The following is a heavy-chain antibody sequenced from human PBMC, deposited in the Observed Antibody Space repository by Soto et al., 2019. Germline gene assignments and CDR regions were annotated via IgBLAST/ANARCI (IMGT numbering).Heavy chain of an antibody. CDR1: GGLFSSFA. Sequence: QEQLVQSGAEVKRPGSSVKLSCKDSGGLFSSFAISWVRQAPGQGLEWVGGIIPVFGTPYYAQKLQDSVSITADESTNTAYMEMTSLTSEDTAIYYCARGGGPYVWFNEFWGQGSLVTVSS. CDR3: ARGGGPYVWFNEF. CDR2: IIPVFGTP. V-gene: IGHV1-69*01. D-gene: IGHD2-15*01. J-gene: IGHJ4*02.